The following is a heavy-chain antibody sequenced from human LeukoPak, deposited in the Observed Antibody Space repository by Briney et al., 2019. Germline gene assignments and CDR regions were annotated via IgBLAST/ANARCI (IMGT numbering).Heavy chain of an antibody. D-gene: IGHD3-3*01. J-gene: IGHJ4*02. Sequence: QPGGSLRLSCVASGFTFGKYWMSWVRQAPGKGLEWVANIKLDGSEKNYVDSVKGRFTISRDNTKNSLYLQMNSLKTEDTAVYYCVGGAVYYFDCWGQGTLVTVSS. CDR1: GFTFGKYW. CDR2: IKLDGSEK. V-gene: IGHV3-7*03. CDR3: VGGAVYYFDC.